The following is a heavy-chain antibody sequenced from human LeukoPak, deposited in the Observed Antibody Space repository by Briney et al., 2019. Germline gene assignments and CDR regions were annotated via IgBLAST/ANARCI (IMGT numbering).Heavy chain of an antibody. D-gene: IGHD1-26*01. CDR1: GFTFSSYA. CDR2: ISGDGDST. Sequence: PGGSLRLSCAASGFTFSSYAMSWVRQAPGKGLEWVSAISGDGDSTYYADSVKGRFTISRDNSKNMVHLQMNSLRAEDTAVYYCTKSYYSGSYYNLDYWGQGALVTVPS. J-gene: IGHJ4*02. V-gene: IGHV3-23*01. CDR3: TKSYYSGSYYNLDY.